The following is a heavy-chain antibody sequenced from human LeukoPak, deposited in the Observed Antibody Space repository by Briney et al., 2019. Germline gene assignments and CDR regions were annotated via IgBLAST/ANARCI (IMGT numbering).Heavy chain of an antibody. D-gene: IGHD1-26*01. CDR2: INPNTGDT. V-gene: IGHV1-2*02. J-gene: IGHJ4*02. CDR1: GFTFNAYY. CDR3: ARGGGSYFGY. Sequence: GASVKVSCKASGFTFNAYYIHWVRQAPGQGLEWMGWINPNTGDTNYAQKFQGRVTMTRDTSISTAYMELSRLRSDDTAVYYCARGGGSYFGYWGQGTLVTVSS.